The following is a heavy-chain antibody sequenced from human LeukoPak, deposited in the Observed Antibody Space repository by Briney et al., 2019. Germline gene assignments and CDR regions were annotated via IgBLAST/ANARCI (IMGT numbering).Heavy chain of an antibody. CDR3: AKDQTIAPTGTGNWFDP. CDR2: ISGTSATT. CDR1: GFTFSSYA. V-gene: IGHV3-23*01. J-gene: IGHJ5*02. Sequence: PGGSLRLSCAASGFTFSSYAMSWVRQAPGKGLEWVSGISGTSATTYYGDSVKGRFTISRDNSKNTVYLQMNSLRVEDAAIYYCAKDQTIAPTGTGNWFDPWGQGSLVAVSS. D-gene: IGHD1-7*01.